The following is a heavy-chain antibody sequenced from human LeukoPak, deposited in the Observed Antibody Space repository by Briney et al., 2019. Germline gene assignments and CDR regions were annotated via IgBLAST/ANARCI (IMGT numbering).Heavy chain of an antibody. J-gene: IGHJ4*02. CDR1: GGSISSGGYY. D-gene: IGHD6-13*01. CDR2: IYHSGST. Sequence: PSETLSLTCTVSGGSISSGGYYWSWIRQPPGKGLEWIGYIYHSGSTYYNPSLKSRVTISVDRSKNQFSLKLSSVTAADTAVYYCAGGYSSSWYVDYFDYWGQGTLVTVSS. CDR3: AGGYSSSWYVDYFDY. V-gene: IGHV4-30-2*01.